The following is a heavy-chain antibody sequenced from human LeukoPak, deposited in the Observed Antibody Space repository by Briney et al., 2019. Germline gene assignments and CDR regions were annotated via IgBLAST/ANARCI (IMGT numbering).Heavy chain of an antibody. CDR1: GFTFSDYS. Sequence: GGSLRLSCAASGFTFSDYSMTWIRQAPGKGLEWVSHVDAMKGRFTFSRDIAKRFLYLRVNTLRAVDTAVYYRTREAAGVVALSWFDPWGQGTLVTVSS. D-gene: IGHD6-13*01. J-gene: IGHJ5*02. V-gene: IGHV3-11*01. CDR3: TREAAGVVALSWFDP.